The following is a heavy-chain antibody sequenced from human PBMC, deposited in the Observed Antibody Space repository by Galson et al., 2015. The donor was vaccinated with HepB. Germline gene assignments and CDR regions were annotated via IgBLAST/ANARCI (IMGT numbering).Heavy chain of an antibody. CDR3: ARGAGYCTNGVCYTDYYCGMDV. Sequence: SVKVSCKASGVTFSSYAISWVRQAPGQGLEWMGGIIPIFGTANYAQKFQGRVTITADESTSTAYMELSSLRSEDTAVYYCARGAGYCTNGVCYTDYYCGMDVWGQGTTVTVSS. CDR2: IIPIFGTA. J-gene: IGHJ6*02. V-gene: IGHV1-69*13. CDR1: GVTFSSYA. D-gene: IGHD2-8*01.